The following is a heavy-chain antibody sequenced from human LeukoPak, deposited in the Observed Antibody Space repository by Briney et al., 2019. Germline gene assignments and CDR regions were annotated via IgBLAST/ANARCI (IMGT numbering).Heavy chain of an antibody. J-gene: IGHJ4*02. V-gene: IGHV1-18*01. Sequence: ASVKVSCKASGYTFTDFGVSWVRQAPGQGLEWMGWISAYNGNTNYVQKFRGRVTMTTDISTSTAYMELRSLRSDDTAVFYCVRDLGVGTSMIFFDYWGQGTRVTVSS. CDR2: ISAYNGNT. D-gene: IGHD3/OR15-3a*01. CDR1: GYTFTDFG. CDR3: VRDLGVGTSMIFFDY.